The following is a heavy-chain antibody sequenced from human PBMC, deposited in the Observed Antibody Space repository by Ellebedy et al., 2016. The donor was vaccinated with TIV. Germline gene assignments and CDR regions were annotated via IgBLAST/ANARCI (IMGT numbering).Heavy chain of an antibody. CDR1: GYSFTTYW. CDR2: IYPGDSDT. D-gene: IGHD3-3*01. CDR3: AGRPYRSRSLYDY. Sequence: PGGSLRLSCKGSGYSFTTYWIGWVRQMPGKGLEWMGIIYPGDSDTTYSPSFQGQVTISADKSISTAYLQWSRMKASATAMYYCAGRPYRSRSLYDYWGQGTLVTVSS. V-gene: IGHV5-51*01. J-gene: IGHJ4*02.